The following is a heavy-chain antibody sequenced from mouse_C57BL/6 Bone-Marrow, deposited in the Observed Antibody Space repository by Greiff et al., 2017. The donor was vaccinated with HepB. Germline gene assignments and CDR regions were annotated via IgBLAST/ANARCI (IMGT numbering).Heavy chain of an antibody. J-gene: IGHJ1*03. Sequence: VQLQQSGAELVMPGASVKLSCKASGYTFTSYWMHWVKQRPGQGLEWIGEIDPSDSYTNYNQKFKGKSTLAVDTSASTAYMQLSSLTSEDSAVYYCARGSYGYYWYFDVWGTGTTVTVSS. V-gene: IGHV1-69*01. CDR2: IDPSDSYT. D-gene: IGHD2-2*01. CDR3: ARGSYGYYWYFDV. CDR1: GYTFTSYW.